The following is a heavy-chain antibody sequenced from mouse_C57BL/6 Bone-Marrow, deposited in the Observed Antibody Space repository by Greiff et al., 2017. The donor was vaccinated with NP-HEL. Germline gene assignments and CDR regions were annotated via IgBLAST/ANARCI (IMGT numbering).Heavy chain of an antibody. Sequence: VKLMESGPGLVQPSQSLSITCTVSGFSLTSYGVHWVRQSPGKGLEWLGVIWRGGSTDYNAAFMSRLSITKDNSKRQVFFKMNSLQAGNTAIYYCATNSRRNWYFDVWGTGTTVTVSS. J-gene: IGHJ1*03. CDR1: GFSLTSYG. CDR2: IWRGGST. V-gene: IGHV2-5*01. CDR3: ATNSRRNWYFDV.